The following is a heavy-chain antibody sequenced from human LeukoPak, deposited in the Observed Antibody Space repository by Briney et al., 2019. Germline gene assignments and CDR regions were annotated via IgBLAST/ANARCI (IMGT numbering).Heavy chain of an antibody. CDR3: ARCSSGWLIFDY. J-gene: IGHJ4*02. CDR1: GFTFSSHS. Sequence: GGSLRLSCAASGFTFSSHSMNWVRQAPGKGLEWVSSISSSSSYIYYADSVKGRFTISRDNAKNSLYLQMNSLRAEDTAVYYCARCSSGWLIFDYWGQGTLVTVSS. V-gene: IGHV3-21*01. D-gene: IGHD6-19*01. CDR2: ISSSSSYI.